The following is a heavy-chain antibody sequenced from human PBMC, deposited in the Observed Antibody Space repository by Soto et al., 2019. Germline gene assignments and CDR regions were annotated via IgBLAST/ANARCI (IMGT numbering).Heavy chain of an antibody. CDR3: ARDWDSYGYNYYSGMDV. D-gene: IGHD5-18*01. CDR2: IWYDGSNK. V-gene: IGHV3-33*01. CDR1: GVPFSSYG. J-gene: IGHJ6*02. Sequence: PGGSMSVSCGASGVPFSSYGMHWVRQATGKGLEWVAVIWYDGSNKYYAASVKGRFTISRDNSKNTLYLQMNSLRAEDTAVYYCARDWDSYGYNYYSGMDVWGQGTTVTVSS.